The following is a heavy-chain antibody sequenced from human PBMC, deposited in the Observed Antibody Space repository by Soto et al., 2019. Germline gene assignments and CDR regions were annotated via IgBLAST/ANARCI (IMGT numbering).Heavy chain of an antibody. CDR3: ARDLQVVAATGPDAFDI. Sequence: GGSLRLSCAVSGFTFSSYAMNWVRQAPGKGLEWVSYISSSGSTIYYADSVKGRFTISRDNAKNSLYLQMNSLRAEDTAVYYCARDLQVVAATGPDAFDIWGQGTMVTVSS. CDR1: GFTFSSYA. V-gene: IGHV3-48*03. J-gene: IGHJ3*02. CDR2: ISSSGSTI. D-gene: IGHD2-15*01.